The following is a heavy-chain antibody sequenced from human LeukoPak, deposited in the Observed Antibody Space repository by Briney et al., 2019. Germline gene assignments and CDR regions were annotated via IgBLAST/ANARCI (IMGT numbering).Heavy chain of an antibody. J-gene: IGHJ4*02. Sequence: PSETLSLTCTVSGGSISSYYWSWVRQPPGKGLEWIGYIYYSDSTNYNPSLKSRVTISVDTSKNQFSLKMNSVTAADTAVYYCARGPKGYSSSWYYNYWGQGTLVTVSS. V-gene: IGHV4-59*01. CDR1: GGSISSYY. CDR2: IYYSDST. CDR3: ARGPKGYSSSWYYNY. D-gene: IGHD6-13*01.